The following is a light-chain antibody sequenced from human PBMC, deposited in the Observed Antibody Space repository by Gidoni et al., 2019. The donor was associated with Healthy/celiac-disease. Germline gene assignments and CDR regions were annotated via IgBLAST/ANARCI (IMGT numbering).Light chain of an antibody. V-gene: IGKV1-39*01. CDR3: QQSYSTPS. CDR2: AAS. J-gene: IGKJ3*01. CDR1: QSISSY. Sequence: DIQMTQSQSSLSASVGDRVTITCRQSQSISSYLNWYQQNPAKAPKLLIYAASRLQSGVPSRISGSGSGTDFTLTISSLQPEDFATYYCQQSYSTPSFGPGTKVDIK.